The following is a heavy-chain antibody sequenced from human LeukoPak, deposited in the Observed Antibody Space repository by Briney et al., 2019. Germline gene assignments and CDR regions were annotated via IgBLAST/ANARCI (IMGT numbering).Heavy chain of an antibody. CDR3: AREGFGELSHFDY. D-gene: IGHD3-10*01. CDR2: INHSGRT. CDR1: GGSFSGDY. Sequence: SETLSLTCVVYGGSFSGDYWSWIRQPPGRGLEWIGEINHSGRTNYNPSLKSRVTISVDTSKNQFSLKLSSVTAADTAVYYCAREGFGELSHFDYWDQGTLVTVSS. V-gene: IGHV4-34*01. J-gene: IGHJ4*02.